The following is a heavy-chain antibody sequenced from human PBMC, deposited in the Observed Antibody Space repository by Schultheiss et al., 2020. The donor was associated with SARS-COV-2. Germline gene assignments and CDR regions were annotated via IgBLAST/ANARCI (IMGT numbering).Heavy chain of an antibody. J-gene: IGHJ6*02. D-gene: IGHD3-10*01. CDR2: ISSSGSGGST. Sequence: GGSLRLPCAASGFTFSDYYMSWIRQAPGKGLEWVSYISSSGSGGSTYYADSVKGRFTISRDNSKNTLYLQMNSLRAEDTAVYYCAKPPPRILWFGETEVRYYYYYGMDVWGQGTTVTVSS. CDR3: AKPPPRILWFGETEVRYYYYYGMDV. CDR1: GFTFSDYY. V-gene: IGHV3-23*01.